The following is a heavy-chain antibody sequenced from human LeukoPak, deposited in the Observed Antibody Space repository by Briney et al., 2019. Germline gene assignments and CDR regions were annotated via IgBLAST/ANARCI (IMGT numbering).Heavy chain of an antibody. CDR3: ARGKVVAVAGGSAYGMDV. CDR2: ISSSGSTI. D-gene: IGHD6-19*01. CDR1: GFTSSSYE. V-gene: IGHV3-48*03. Sequence: PGGPLRLSCEAFGFTSSSYELTWVRKVQGKGLEWVSYISSSGSTIYYADSVKGPFTISRDNAKNSLYLQMNSLRAEDTAVYYCARGKVVAVAGGSAYGMDVWGQGTTVTVSS. J-gene: IGHJ6*02.